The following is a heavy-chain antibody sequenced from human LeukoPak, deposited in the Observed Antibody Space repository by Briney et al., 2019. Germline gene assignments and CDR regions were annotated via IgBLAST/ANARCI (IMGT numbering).Heavy chain of an antibody. J-gene: IGHJ4*02. CDR3: ARDRGYSFGYFDY. CDR2: IYTSGAT. D-gene: IGHD5-12*01. Sequence: PSETLSLTCTVSREFIINRSHYWSRIRQPAGKQLEWIGHIYTSGATKYNPSLKSRVTISLDTSKNQFSLNVTSVTAADTAVYYCARDRGYSFGYFDYWGQGALVTVSS. V-gene: IGHV4-61*09. CDR1: REFIINRSHY.